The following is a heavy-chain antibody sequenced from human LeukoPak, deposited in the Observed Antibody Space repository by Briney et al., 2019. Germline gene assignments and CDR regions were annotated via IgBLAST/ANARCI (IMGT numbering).Heavy chain of an antibody. D-gene: IGHD1-26*01. CDR1: GYTFTNYI. J-gene: IGHJ4*02. V-gene: IGHV1-3*01. CDR2: INAGNGDT. Sequence: GASVKVSCKASGYTFTNYIIHWVRQAPGQRLEWMGWINAGNGDTKYSQKFQVRVTITRDTSASTAYMELSSLRSEDTAVYYCARDSPRASRWLSGSYPDYWGQGTLVTVSS. CDR3: ARDSPRASRWLSGSYPDY.